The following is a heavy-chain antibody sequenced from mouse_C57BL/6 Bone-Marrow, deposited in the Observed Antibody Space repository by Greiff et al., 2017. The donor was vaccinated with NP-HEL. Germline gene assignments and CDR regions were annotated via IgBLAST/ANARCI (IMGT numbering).Heavy chain of an antibody. V-gene: IGHV10-3*01. CDR3: VREGGYYGTRGYWYFDV. CDR2: IRSKSSNYAT. J-gene: IGHJ1*03. Sequence: EVQLVESGGGLVQPKGSLKLSCAASGFTFNTYAMHWVRQAPGKGLEWVARIRSKSSNYATYYADSVKDRFTISRDDSQSMLYLQMNNLKTEDTAMYYCVREGGYYGTRGYWYFDVWGTGTTVTVSS. D-gene: IGHD1-1*01. CDR1: GFTFNTYA.